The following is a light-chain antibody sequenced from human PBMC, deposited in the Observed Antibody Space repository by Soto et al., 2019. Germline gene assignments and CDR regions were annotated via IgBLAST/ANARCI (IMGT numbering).Light chain of an antibody. CDR2: YDD. Sequence: QSVLTQPPSVSAAPRQRVTISCSGSTPNIGNNAVNWYQLLPGKAPKLLIYYDDLLPSGVSDRFSGSKSGTSASLAISGLQSEDEADYFCSAWDDSLNGPVFGGGTKLPS. J-gene: IGLJ2*01. CDR3: SAWDDSLNGPV. V-gene: IGLV1-36*01. CDR1: TPNIGNNA.